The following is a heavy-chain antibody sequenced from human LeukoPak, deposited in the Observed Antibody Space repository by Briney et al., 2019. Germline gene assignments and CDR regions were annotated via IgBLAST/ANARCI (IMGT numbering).Heavy chain of an antibody. Sequence: PGGSLRLSCAASGFTFSSYSMNWVRQAPGQGLEWVSSISSSGDYIYSADSVKGRFTISRDNAKNSLYLQMTNLSAEDTAVYFCVRDLVRGVHPVFYFDLWGRGTLVTVSS. CDR3: VRDLVRGVHPVFYFDL. J-gene: IGHJ2*01. V-gene: IGHV3-21*01. CDR2: ISSSGDYI. CDR1: GFTFSSYS. D-gene: IGHD3-10*01.